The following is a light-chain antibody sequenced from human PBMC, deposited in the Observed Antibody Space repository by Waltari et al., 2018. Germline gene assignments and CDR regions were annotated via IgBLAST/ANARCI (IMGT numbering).Light chain of an antibody. V-gene: IGKV1-NL1*01. CDR3: QQYSSPPFT. CDR2: AAS. Sequence: MTQSPATLSVSPGERVALSCRASQSISSNLAWYQQKPGKAPKLLLFAASGLESGVPSRFSGSGSGTDFTLTITNLQPEDFATYYCQQYSSPPFTFGGGTKVEIE. CDR1: QSISSN. J-gene: IGKJ4*01.